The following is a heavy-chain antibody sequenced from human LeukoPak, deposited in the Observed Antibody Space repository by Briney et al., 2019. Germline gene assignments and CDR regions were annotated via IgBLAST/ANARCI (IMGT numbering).Heavy chain of an antibody. CDR3: AKDAMVGYYDSSAAGDAFDI. D-gene: IGHD3-22*01. J-gene: IGHJ3*02. Sequence: ASVKVSCKASGYTFTSYDINWVRQATGQGLEWMGWMNPNSGNTGYAQKFQGRVTMTRNTSISTAYMELSSLRSEDTAVYYCAKDAMVGYYDSSAAGDAFDIWGQGTMVTVSS. CDR2: MNPNSGNT. V-gene: IGHV1-8*01. CDR1: GYTFTSYD.